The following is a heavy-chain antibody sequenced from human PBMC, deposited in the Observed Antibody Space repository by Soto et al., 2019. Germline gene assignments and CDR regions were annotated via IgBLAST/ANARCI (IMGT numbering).Heavy chain of an antibody. V-gene: IGHV4-4*02. CDR2: IYHSGST. Sequence: SETLSLTCAVSSGSISSSNWWSWVRQPPGKGLEWIGEIYHSGSTNYNPSLKSRVTISVDKSKNQFSLKLSSVTAADTAVYYCARASRAARPLAWFDYWGQGTLVTVSS. CDR1: SGSISSSNW. J-gene: IGHJ5*01. CDR3: ARASRAARPLAWFDY. D-gene: IGHD6-6*01.